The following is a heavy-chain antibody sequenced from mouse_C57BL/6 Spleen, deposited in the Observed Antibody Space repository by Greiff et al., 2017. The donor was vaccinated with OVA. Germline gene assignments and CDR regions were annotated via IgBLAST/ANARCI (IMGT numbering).Heavy chain of an antibody. CDR3: TREGLRHAMDY. V-gene: IGHV5-9-1*02. D-gene: IGHD2-4*01. Sequence: DVMLVESGEGLVKPGGSLKLSCAASGFTFSSYAMSWVRQTPEKRLEWVAYISSGGDYIYYADTVKGRFTISRDNARNTLYLQMSSLKSEDTAMYYCTREGLRHAMDYWGQGTSVTVSS. J-gene: IGHJ4*01. CDR1: GFTFSSYA. CDR2: ISSGGDYI.